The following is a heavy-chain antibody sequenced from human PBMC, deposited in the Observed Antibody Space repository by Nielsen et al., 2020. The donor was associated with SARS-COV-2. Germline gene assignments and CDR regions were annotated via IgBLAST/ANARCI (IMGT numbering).Heavy chain of an antibody. D-gene: IGHD1-14*01. V-gene: IGHV3-64D*09. J-gene: IGHJ4*02. CDR3: VKGSGAAPEPAYYFDY. CDR1: GFTFSSYA. CDR2: ISSNGGST. Sequence: GESLKISCSASGFTFSSYAMHWVRQAPGKGLEYVSAISSNGGSTYYADSVKGRFTISRDNSKNTLYLQMSSLRAEDTAVYYCVKGSGAAPEPAYYFDYWGQGTLVTVSS.